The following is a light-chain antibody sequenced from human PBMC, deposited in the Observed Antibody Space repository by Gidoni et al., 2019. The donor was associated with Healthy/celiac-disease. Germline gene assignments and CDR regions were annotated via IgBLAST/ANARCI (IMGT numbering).Light chain of an antibody. J-gene: IGKJ2*01. Sequence: EMVLTLSPGTLSLSPGERATRSCRASQSVSSSYILWCKQKPDQAPRLLIYEAFSRATGIPDRVSGSGSETDFTLTISRLEPEDFAVYYCQQYDTSVMYTFGQGTKLEI. CDR2: EAF. V-gene: IGKV3-20*01. CDR3: QQYDTSVMYT. CDR1: QSVSSSY.